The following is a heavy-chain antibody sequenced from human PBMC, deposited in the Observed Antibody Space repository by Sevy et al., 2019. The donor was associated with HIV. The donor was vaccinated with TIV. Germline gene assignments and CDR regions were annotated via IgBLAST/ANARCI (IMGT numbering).Heavy chain of an antibody. CDR1: GFTFSSYG. V-gene: IGHV3-33*01. D-gene: IGHD3-22*01. CDR2: IWYDGSNK. Sequence: GGSLRLSCAASGFTFSSYGMHWVRQAPGKGLEWVAVIWYDGSNKYYADSVKGRFTISRDNSKNTLYLQMNSLRAEDTAVYYCGRDLAYYDSSGYYGLGGFDYWGQGTLVTVSS. CDR3: GRDLAYYDSSGYYGLGGFDY. J-gene: IGHJ4*02.